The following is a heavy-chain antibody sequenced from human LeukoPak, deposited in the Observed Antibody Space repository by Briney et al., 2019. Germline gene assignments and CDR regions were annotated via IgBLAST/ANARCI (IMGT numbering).Heavy chain of an antibody. D-gene: IGHD6-19*01. J-gene: IGHJ1*01. CDR1: GFIFTDYW. CDR3: AKDLSSGGPQFYYFQH. Sequence: GGSMRLSCAASGFIFTDYWMHWVRQAPGKELVWVARIRGDGRATTYADSVKGRFTISRDNAMNTVFLQMNSLRAEDTAVYYCAKDLSSGGPQFYYFQHWGQGTLVTVSS. V-gene: IGHV3-74*03. CDR2: IRGDGRAT.